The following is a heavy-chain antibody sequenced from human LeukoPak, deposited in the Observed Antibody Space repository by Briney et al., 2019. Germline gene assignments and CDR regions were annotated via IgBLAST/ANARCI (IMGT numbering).Heavy chain of an antibody. Sequence: PGGSLRLSCAASGFTFSSYAMSWVRQAPGKGLEWVSAISGSGGSTYYADSVKGRFTISRDNSKNTLYLQMNSLRAEDTAVYYCAKDQSGSYYEVGSSYFDYWGQGTQVTVSS. CDR1: GFTFSSYA. CDR3: AKDQSGSYYEVGSSYFDY. CDR2: ISGSGGST. J-gene: IGHJ4*02. D-gene: IGHD1-26*01. V-gene: IGHV3-23*01.